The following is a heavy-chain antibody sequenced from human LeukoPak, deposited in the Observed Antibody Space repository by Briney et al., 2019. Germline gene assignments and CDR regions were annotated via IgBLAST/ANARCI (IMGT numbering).Heavy chain of an antibody. CDR2: INHSGST. CDR1: GGSFSGYY. J-gene: IGHJ4*02. V-gene: IGHV4-34*01. D-gene: IGHD1-26*01. CDR3: ASDPSIVGATK. Sequence: SETLSLTCAVYGGSFSGYYWSWIRQPPGKGLEWIGEINHSGSTNYNPSLKSRVTRSVDTSKNQFSLKLSSVTAADTAVYYCASDPSIVGATKWGQGTLVTVSS.